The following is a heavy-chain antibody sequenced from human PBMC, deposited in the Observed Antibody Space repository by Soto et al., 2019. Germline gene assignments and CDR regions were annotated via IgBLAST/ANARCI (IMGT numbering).Heavy chain of an antibody. Sequence: QLRLLESGPGVVKPAETLSLTCTVSGGSISTTFYYWGWIRQSPGKGLEWIGTVFYNGKTFYSPLLHSRLSISVDTSESQFSLRLTSVTAADTAVYYCARHPINDDNYPAEVNFWGQGTLVTVSS. CDR3: ARHPINDDNYPAEVNF. J-gene: IGHJ1*01. CDR2: VFYNGKT. D-gene: IGHD1-1*01. V-gene: IGHV4-39*01. CDR1: GGSISTTFYY.